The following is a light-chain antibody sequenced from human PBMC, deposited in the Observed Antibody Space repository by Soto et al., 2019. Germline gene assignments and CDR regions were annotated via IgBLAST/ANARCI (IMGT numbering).Light chain of an antibody. CDR1: SSDVGGYNS. Sequence: SVLTQPASVSGSPGQSITISCTGSSSDVGGYNSVSWYQQHPGKAPKLMISEVSNRPSGVSNRFSGSKSGNTASLTISGLQAEDEADYYCSSYTSTSTLIVFGAGTKLTVL. CDR3: SSYTSTSTLIV. CDR2: EVS. V-gene: IGLV2-14*01. J-gene: IGLJ1*01.